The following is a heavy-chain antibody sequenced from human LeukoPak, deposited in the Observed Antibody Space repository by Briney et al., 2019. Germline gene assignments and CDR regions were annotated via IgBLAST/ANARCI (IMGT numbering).Heavy chain of an antibody. CDR3: ATGTHYDLLPF. D-gene: IGHD3-9*01. J-gene: IGHJ4*02. Sequence: GASVKVSCKVSGYSITELSTHWVRQAPGKGLESMGGFDPGSGEIIYEQKFQDRVTMTEDTSTDTAYMELSSLRSEDTALYYCATGTHYDLLPFWGQGALVTVSS. V-gene: IGHV1-24*01. CDR2: FDPGSGEI. CDR1: GYSITELS.